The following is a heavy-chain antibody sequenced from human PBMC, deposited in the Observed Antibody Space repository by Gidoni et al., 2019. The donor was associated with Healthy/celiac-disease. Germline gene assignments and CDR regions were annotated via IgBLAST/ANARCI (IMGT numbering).Heavy chain of an antibody. CDR2: LYPGDSDT. V-gene: IGHV5-51*03. Sequence: VHLVQSGAEVKKPGESLKISCKGSGSRFTRYWIGWVRQMPGKGLEWMGILYPGDSDTRYSPSFQGQVTISADKSISTDYLQWSSLKASDTAMYYWARLGEPYSSSWSETFDYWGQGTLVTVSS. CDR1: GSRFTRYW. D-gene: IGHD6-13*01. CDR3: ARLGEPYSSSWSETFDY. J-gene: IGHJ4*02.